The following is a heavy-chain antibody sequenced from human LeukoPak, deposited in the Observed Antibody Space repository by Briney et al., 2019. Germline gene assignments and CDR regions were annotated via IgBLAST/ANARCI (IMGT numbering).Heavy chain of an antibody. J-gene: IGHJ5*02. CDR1: GGSISSSSYY. D-gene: IGHD2-2*02. V-gene: IGHV4-39*01. CDR2: IYYSGST. CDR3: ASRHCSSTSCYTSWFDP. Sequence: PSETLSLTCTVSGGSISSSSYYWGWIRQPPGKGLEWIGSIYYSGSTYYNPSLKSRVTISVATSKNQFSLKLSSVTAADTAVYSCASRHCSSTSCYTSWFDPWGQGTLVTVSS.